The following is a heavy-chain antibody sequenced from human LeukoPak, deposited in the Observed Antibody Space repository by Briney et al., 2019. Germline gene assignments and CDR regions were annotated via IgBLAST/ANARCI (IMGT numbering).Heavy chain of an antibody. J-gene: IGHJ4*02. D-gene: IGHD6-13*01. Sequence: VASVKVFCKASGYTFTSYGISWVRQAPGQGLEWMGWISAYNGNTNYAQKLQGRVTMTTDTSTSTAYMELRSLRSDDTAVYYCARARAAGTPTLFDYWGQGTLVTVSS. CDR2: ISAYNGNT. V-gene: IGHV1-18*04. CDR3: ARARAAGTPTLFDY. CDR1: GYTFTSYG.